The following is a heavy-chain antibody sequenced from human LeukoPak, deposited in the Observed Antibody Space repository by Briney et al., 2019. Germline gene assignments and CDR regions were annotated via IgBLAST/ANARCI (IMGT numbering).Heavy chain of an antibody. Sequence: SETLSLTCTVSGGSIGSNYWTWIRQPPGKGLEYIGYIYYTGATNYNPSLKSRVIISVDTSKNQFSLKMTSVTAADTAVYFCAKYGNSGWVIDNWGQGTLVTVSS. V-gene: IGHV4-59*08. D-gene: IGHD6-19*01. CDR2: IYYTGAT. CDR3: AKYGNSGWVIDN. CDR1: GGSIGSNY. J-gene: IGHJ4*02.